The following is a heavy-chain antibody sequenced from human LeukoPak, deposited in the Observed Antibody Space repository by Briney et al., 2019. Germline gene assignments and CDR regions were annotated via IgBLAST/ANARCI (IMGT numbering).Heavy chain of an antibody. CDR3: ARDAPYGDYDDYYYYYGMDV. Sequence: ASVKVSCKASGYTFTSYGISWVRQAPGQGLEWMGWTSAYNGNTNYAQKPQGRVTTTTDTSTSTAYMELRSLRSDDTAVYYCARDAPYGDYDDYYYYYGMDVWGQGTTVTVSS. CDR2: TSAYNGNT. V-gene: IGHV1-18*01. CDR1: GYTFTSYG. J-gene: IGHJ6*02. D-gene: IGHD4-17*01.